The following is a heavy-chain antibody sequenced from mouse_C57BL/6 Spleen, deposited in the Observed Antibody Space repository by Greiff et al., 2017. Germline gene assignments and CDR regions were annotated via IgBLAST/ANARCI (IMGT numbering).Heavy chain of an antibody. Sequence: QVQLQQSGAELVKPGASVKMSCKASGYTFTTYPIEWMKQNHGKSLEWIGNFHPYNNDTKYTEKFKGKATLTVEKSSSTVYLELSRLTSDDSSVFYGARRGYYYSKYEFSYYFDYWGQGTTLTVSS. J-gene: IGHJ2*01. CDR3: ARRGYYYSKYEFSYYFDY. D-gene: IGHD2-5*01. CDR2: FHPYNNDT. V-gene: IGHV1-47*01. CDR1: GYTFTTYP.